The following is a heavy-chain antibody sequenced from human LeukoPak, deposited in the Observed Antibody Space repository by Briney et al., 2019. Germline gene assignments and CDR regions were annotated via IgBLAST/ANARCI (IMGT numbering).Heavy chain of an antibody. CDR3: ARNPGWDGYSFVDY. Sequence: GGSLRLSCAASGFTFSSYAMHWVRQAPGKGLEYVSAISSNGGSTYYANSVKGRFTISRDNSKNTLYLQMGSLRAEDMAVYYCARNPGWDGYSFVDYWGQGTLVTVSS. J-gene: IGHJ4*02. CDR1: GFTFSSYA. V-gene: IGHV3-64*01. D-gene: IGHD5-24*01. CDR2: ISSNGGST.